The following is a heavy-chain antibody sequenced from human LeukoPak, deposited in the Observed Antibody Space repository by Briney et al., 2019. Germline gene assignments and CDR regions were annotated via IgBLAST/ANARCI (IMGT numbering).Heavy chain of an antibody. Sequence: PSGTLSLTCAVSGGSISSSNWWSWVRQPPGKGLEWIGEIYHSGSTNYNPSLKSRVTISVDTSKNQFSLKLSSVTAADTAVYYCARDHSSGTGASYYYYYYGMDVWGQGTTVTVSS. CDR1: GGSISSSNW. CDR3: ARDHSSGTGASYYYYYYGMDV. V-gene: IGHV4-4*02. CDR2: IYHSGST. J-gene: IGHJ6*02. D-gene: IGHD6-19*01.